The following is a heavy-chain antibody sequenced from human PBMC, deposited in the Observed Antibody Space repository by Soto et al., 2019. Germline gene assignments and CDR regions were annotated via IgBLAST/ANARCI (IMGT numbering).Heavy chain of an antibody. Sequence: GESLKISCKGSGYSFTSYWIGWVRQMPGKGLEWMGIIYPGDSDTRYSPSFQGQVTISADKSISTAYLQWSSLKASDTAMHYCARLAVFGVVISPYYYYGMDVWGQGTTVTVSS. V-gene: IGHV5-51*01. CDR1: GYSFTSYW. D-gene: IGHD3-3*01. CDR2: IYPGDSDT. CDR3: ARLAVFGVVISPYYYYGMDV. J-gene: IGHJ6*02.